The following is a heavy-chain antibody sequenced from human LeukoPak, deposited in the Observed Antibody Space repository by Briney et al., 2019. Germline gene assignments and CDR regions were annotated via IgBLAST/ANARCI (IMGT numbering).Heavy chain of an antibody. Sequence: ETLSLTCNVSGDSMGSHFWSWIRQPPGKGLEWVSTLTGGGDTTDYADSVKGRFTISRDNSKNTLYLQMNNLRADDTAVYYCAKVLKSYWVQDLDYWGQGTLVMVSS. CDR3: AKVLKSYWVQDLDY. V-gene: IGHV3-23*01. D-gene: IGHD3-10*01. J-gene: IGHJ4*02. CDR1: GDSMGSHF. CDR2: LTGGGDTT.